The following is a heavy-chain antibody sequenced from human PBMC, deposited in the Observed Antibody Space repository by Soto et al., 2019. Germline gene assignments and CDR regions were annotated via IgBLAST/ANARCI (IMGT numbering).Heavy chain of an antibody. Sequence: GGSLRLSCAASGFTFSNAWMSWVRQAPGKGLEWVGRIRSKTDGGTTDYAAPVKGRFTISRDDSKDTLYLQMNSLKTEDTAVYYCKWDLEASDPWGQGTLVTVSS. CDR2: IRSKTDGGTT. V-gene: IGHV3-15*01. D-gene: IGHD1-26*01. CDR1: GFTFSNAW. CDR3: KWDLEASDP. J-gene: IGHJ5*02.